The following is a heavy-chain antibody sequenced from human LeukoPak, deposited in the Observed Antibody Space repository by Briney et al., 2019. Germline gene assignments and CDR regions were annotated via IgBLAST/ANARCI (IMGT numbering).Heavy chain of an antibody. V-gene: IGHV5-10-1*01. J-gene: IGHJ6*02. Sequence: GESLRISCKGSGYSFTSYWISWVRQMPGKGLEWMGRIGPSDSYTNYSPSFQGHVTISADKSISTAYLQWSSLKASDTAMYYCASPSTVTTYYYGMDVWGQGTTVTVSS. CDR2: IGPSDSYT. CDR1: GYSFTSYW. D-gene: IGHD4-17*01. CDR3: ASPSTVTTYYYGMDV.